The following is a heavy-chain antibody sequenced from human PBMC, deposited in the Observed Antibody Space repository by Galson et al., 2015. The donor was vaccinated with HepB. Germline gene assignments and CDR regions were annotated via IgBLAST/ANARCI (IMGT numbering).Heavy chain of an antibody. V-gene: IGHV3-66*01. J-gene: IGHJ6*02. CDR3: ARAWGFAKSMDV. CDR1: GFTVSSNY. CDR2: IYSGGST. Sequence: SLRLSCAASGFTVSSNYMSWVRQAPGKGLEWVSVIYSGGSTYYADSVKGRFTIPRDNSKNTLYLQMNSLRAEDTAVYYCARAWGFAKSMDVWGQGTTVTVSS. D-gene: IGHD3-10*01.